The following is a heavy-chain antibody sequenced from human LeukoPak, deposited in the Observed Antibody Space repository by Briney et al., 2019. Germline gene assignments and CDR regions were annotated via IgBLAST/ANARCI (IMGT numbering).Heavy chain of an antibody. CDR3: ARGAAAGMGGHDAFDI. CDR1: GFTVSTNY. D-gene: IGHD6-13*01. J-gene: IGHJ3*02. CDR2: MYAGGNT. V-gene: IGHV3-53*01. Sequence: GGSLRLSCTASGFTVSTNYMNWVRQAPGKGLKWVSLMYAGGNTYYADSVEGRFTISRDTSKNTLYLQMNSLRVEDTAVYYCARGAAAGMGGHDAFDIWGQGTMVTVSS.